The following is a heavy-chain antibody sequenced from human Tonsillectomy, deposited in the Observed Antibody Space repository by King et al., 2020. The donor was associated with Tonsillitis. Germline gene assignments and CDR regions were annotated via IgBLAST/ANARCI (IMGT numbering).Heavy chain of an antibody. CDR2: IHYSGST. CDR1: GGSIGSDY. Sequence: VQLQESGPGLVKPSETLSLTCTVSGGSIGSDYWSWVRQPPGKGLEWIGYIHYSGSTNYNPSLKSRVTISIDRSKNQFSLNLTSVTAADTAVYYCARGPYPGFVDYWGQGTLVTVSS. V-gene: IGHV4-59*01. D-gene: IGHD3-10*01. CDR3: ARGPYPGFVDY. J-gene: IGHJ4*02.